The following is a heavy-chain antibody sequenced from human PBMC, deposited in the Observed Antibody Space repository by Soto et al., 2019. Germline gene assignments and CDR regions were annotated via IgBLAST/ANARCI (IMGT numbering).Heavy chain of an antibody. J-gene: IGHJ3*02. CDR3: ATDQGYGNRAFDI. Sequence: GASVKVSCKVSGYTLTELSMHWVRQAPGKGLEWMGGFDPEDGETIYAQKFQGRVTMTEDTSTGTAYMELSSLRSEDTAVHYCATDQGYGNRAFDIWGQGTMVTGSS. CDR2: FDPEDGET. CDR1: GYTLTELS. D-gene: IGHD5-18*01. V-gene: IGHV1-24*01.